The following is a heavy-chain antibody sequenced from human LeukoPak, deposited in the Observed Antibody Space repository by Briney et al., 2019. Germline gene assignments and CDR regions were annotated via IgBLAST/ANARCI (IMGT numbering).Heavy chain of an antibody. D-gene: IGHD4-17*01. CDR1: GFTFSSHA. CDR3: AKGGSTSRVTTSRVVFGYYYYMDV. Sequence: GGSLRLSYAASGFTFSSHAMSWVRQAPGKGLEWVSSLSGSGGSTYHADSVKGRFSISRDNSKNTLYLQLNSLRAEDTAVYYCAKGGSTSRVTTSRVVFGYYYYMDVWGKGTPVTVSS. V-gene: IGHV3-23*01. CDR2: LSGSGGST. J-gene: IGHJ6*03.